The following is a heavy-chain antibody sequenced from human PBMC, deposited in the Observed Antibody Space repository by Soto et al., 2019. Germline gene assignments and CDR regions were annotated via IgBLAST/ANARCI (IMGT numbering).Heavy chain of an antibody. D-gene: IGHD3-22*01. CDR2: IRSKTNSYAT. J-gene: IGHJ4*02. CDR1: GFTFSGSA. Sequence: EVQLVESGGGLVQPGGSLKLSCVASGFTFSGSAMHWVRQASGKGLEWVGRIRSKTNSYATAYGASVKGRFTISRDDSKNTAYLQMNSLKTEETAVYYCTCYYDSSGYLPFDYWGQGTLVTVSS. V-gene: IGHV3-73*01. CDR3: TCYYDSSGYLPFDY.